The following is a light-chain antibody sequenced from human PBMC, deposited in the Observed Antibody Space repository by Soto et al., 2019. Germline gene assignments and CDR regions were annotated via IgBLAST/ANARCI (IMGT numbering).Light chain of an antibody. CDR1: SSDVGGYNY. J-gene: IGLJ2*01. Sequence: QSALTQPASVSGSPGQSITISCTGTSSDVGGYNYVSWYQQYPGKAPKLMIYEVINRPSGVSNRFSGSKSGNTASLTISGLQAEDEAEYYCSSYRISSTVGGVFGGGTKLTVL. V-gene: IGLV2-14*01. CDR3: SSYRISSTVGGV. CDR2: EVI.